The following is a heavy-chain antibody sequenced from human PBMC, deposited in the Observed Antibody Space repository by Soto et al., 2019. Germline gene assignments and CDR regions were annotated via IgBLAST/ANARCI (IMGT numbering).Heavy chain of an antibody. CDR2: IHYGGGT. V-gene: IGHV4-59*01. CDR1: GGSMSSYY. D-gene: IGHD1-26*01. CDR3: VGPRYGGVGATHSES. Sequence: SETLSLTCTVSGGSMSSYYWTWIRQPPGKGLEWIGFIHYGGGTVYNPALRSRVTVTVETSKKQFSLNLSSVTAADTAVYYCVGPRYGGVGATHSESWGQGALVTVYS. J-gene: IGHJ4*02.